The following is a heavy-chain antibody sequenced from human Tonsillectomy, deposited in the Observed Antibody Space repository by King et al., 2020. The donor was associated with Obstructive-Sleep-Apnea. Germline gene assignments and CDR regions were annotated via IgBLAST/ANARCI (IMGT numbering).Heavy chain of an antibody. CDR3: ARGDDSGSYYIVHY. D-gene: IGHD3-10*01. CDR2: ISYDGSNK. Sequence: VQLVESGGGVVQPGRSLRLSCAASGFTFSSYAMHWVRQAPGKGLEWVAVISYDGSNKYYADSVKGRFTISRDNSKNTLYLQMNSLRAEDTAVYYCARGDDSGSYYIVHYWGQGTLVTVSS. CDR1: GFTFSSYA. J-gene: IGHJ4*02. V-gene: IGHV3-30*04.